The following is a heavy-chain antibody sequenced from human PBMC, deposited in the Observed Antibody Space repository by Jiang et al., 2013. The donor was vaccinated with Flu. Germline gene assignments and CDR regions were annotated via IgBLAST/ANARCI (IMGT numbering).Heavy chain of an antibody. CDR2: IYYSGST. CDR3: ATGEVATVTLDY. D-gene: IGHD5-12*01. Sequence: KPSETLSLTCTVSGGSISSSSYYWGWIRQPPGKGLEWIGSIYYSGSTYYNPSLKSRVTISVDTSKNQFSLKLSSVTAADTAVYYCATGEVATVTLDYWGQGTLVTVSS. V-gene: IGHV4-39*01. J-gene: IGHJ4*02. CDR1: GGSISSSSYY.